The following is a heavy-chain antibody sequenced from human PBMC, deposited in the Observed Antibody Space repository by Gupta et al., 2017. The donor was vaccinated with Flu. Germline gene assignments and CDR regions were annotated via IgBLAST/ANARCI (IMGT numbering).Heavy chain of an antibody. CDR1: GFTFSSYG. V-gene: IGHV3-33*01. CDR3: ARDDLQLVRFDY. D-gene: IGHD6-6*01. J-gene: IGHJ4*02. CDR2: IWYDGSNK. Sequence: QVQLVESGGGVVQPGRSLRLSCAASGFTFSSYGIHWVRQAPGKGLEWVAVIWYDGSNKYYADSVKGRFTISRDNSKNTLYLQMNSLRAEDTAVYYCARDDLQLVRFDYWGQGTLVTVSS.